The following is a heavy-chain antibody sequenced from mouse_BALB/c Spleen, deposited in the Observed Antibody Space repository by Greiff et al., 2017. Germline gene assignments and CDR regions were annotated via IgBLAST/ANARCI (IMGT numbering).Heavy chain of an antibody. J-gene: IGHJ3*01. V-gene: IGHV3-2*02. CDR1: GYSITSDYA. Sequence: EVKLMESGPGLVKPSQSLSLTCTVTGYSITSDYAWNWIRQFPGNKLEWMGYISYSGSTSYNPSLKSRISITRDTSKNQFFLQLNSVTTEDTATYYCARGFVYWGQGTLVTVSA. CDR3: ARGFVY. CDR2: ISYSGST.